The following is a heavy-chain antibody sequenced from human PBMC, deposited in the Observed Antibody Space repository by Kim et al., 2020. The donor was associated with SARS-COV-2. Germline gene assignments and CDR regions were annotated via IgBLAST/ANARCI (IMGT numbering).Heavy chain of an antibody. J-gene: IGHJ3*02. CDR3: ASDIRIHEEFHPGAFDI. V-gene: IGHV4-59*01. Sequence: LKSRVTKSVDTSKNPFSLKLSSVTAADTAVYYCASDIRIHEEFHPGAFDIWGQGTMVTVSS. D-gene: IGHD3-10*01.